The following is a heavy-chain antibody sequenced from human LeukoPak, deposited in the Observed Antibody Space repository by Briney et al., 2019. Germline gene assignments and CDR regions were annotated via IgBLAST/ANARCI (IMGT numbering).Heavy chain of an antibody. V-gene: IGHV4-31*03. CDR1: GGSISSGGYY. Sequence: TLSLPCTVSGGSISSGGYYWSWIRQHPGKGLEWIGYIYYSGSTYYNPSLKSRVTISVDTSKNQFSLKLSSVTAADTAVYYCARFRKSFGVVIDSWGQGTLVTVSS. J-gene: IGHJ4*02. D-gene: IGHD3-3*01. CDR3: ARFRKSFGVVIDS. CDR2: IYYSGST.